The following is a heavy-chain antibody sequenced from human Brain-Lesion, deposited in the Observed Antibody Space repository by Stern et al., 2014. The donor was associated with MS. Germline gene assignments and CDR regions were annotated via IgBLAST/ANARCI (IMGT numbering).Heavy chain of an antibody. J-gene: IGHJ4*02. CDR3: ARYDSGSADH. CDR2: VSPYNGKT. Sequence: QVQLVQSGTEVKEPGASVKVSCKTSGFTFANYGIVWVRQAPGQGLEWMGWVSPYNGKTNYEQTFQGRVTMTSDTSTTTAYMELRSLRSDDTAVYYCARYDSGSADHWGQGTLVTVSS. V-gene: IGHV1-18*04. D-gene: IGHD6-19*01. CDR1: GFTFANYG.